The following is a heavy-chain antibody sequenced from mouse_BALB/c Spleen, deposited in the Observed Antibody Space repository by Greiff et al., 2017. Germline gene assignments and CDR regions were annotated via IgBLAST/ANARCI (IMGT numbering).Heavy chain of an antibody. Sequence: VQLQQSGAELVRPGASVTLSCKASGYTLTGYDMHWVKQTPVHGLEWIGAIDTETGGTAYNQKLKGMATLTADKSYSTAYMELRSLTSEDSAVDYCTRKGTRYGMDYWGQGTSVTVSA. CDR2: IDTETGGT. J-gene: IGHJ4*01. CDR3: TRKGTRYGMDY. V-gene: IGHV1-15*01. D-gene: IGHD2-14*01. CDR1: GYTLTGYD.